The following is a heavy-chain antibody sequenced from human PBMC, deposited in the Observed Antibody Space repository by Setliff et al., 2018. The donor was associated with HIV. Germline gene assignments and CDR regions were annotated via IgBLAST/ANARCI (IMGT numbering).Heavy chain of an antibody. V-gene: IGHV1-46*01. J-gene: IGHJ5*02. D-gene: IGHD2-15*01. CDR2: INPSGGST. CDR3: ARVRYCSGGSCYGGEYWFDP. CDR1: GYTFTSDY. Sequence: GASVKVSCKASGYTFTSDYIHWVRQAPGQGLEWMGIINPSGGSTSYAQSFQDRVTMTRDTSTSTVYMELSSLRSEDTAVYYWARVRYCSGGSCYGGEYWFDPWGQGTLVTVSS.